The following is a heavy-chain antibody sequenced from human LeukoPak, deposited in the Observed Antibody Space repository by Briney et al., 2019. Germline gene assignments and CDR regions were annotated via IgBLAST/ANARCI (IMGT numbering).Heavy chain of an antibody. V-gene: IGHV1-8*01. Sequence: ASVKVSCKASGYTFISYDINWVRQATGQGLEWMGWMNPNSGNTGYAQKFQGRVTMTRNTSISTAYMELSSLRSEDTAVYYCARGYSYGPNYYFDYWGQGTLVTVSS. CDR2: MNPNSGNT. CDR3: ARGYSYGPNYYFDY. D-gene: IGHD5-18*01. CDR1: GYTFISYD. J-gene: IGHJ4*02.